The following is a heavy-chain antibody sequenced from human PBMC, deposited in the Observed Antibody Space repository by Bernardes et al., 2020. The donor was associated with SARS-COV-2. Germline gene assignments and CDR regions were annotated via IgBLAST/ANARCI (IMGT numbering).Heavy chain of an antibody. CDR1: GYTFTNYG. D-gene: IGHD3-10*01. CDR3: ARTFGDLFYYGMDV. Sequence: ASVKVSCKSSGYTFTNYGINWVRQAPGQGLEWMAWIGVYNDVRKYAEKFQGRVTMTTDTSTSTAYLELGSLRSEDTAIYYCARTFGDLFYYGMDVWGQGTTVTVSS. V-gene: IGHV1-18*04. J-gene: IGHJ6*02. CDR2: IGVYNDVR.